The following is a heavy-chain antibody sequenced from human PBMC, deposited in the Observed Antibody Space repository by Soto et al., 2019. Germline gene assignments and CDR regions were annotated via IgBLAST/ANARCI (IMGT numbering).Heavy chain of an antibody. V-gene: IGHV1-2*04. Sequence: ASVKVSCKASGYAFTGYYMHWVRQAPGQGLEWMGWINPNSGGTNYAQKFQGWVTMTRDTSISTAYMELSRLRSDDTAVYYCARDSIRCSSTSCYYYYGMDVWGQGTTVTVSS. CDR2: INPNSGGT. CDR1: GYAFTGYY. J-gene: IGHJ6*02. CDR3: ARDSIRCSSTSCYYYYGMDV. D-gene: IGHD2-2*01.